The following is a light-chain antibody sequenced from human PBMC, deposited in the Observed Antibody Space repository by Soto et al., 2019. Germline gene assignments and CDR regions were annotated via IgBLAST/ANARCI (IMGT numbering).Light chain of an antibody. CDR1: QSVTSN. CDR2: GAS. V-gene: IGKV3-15*01. J-gene: IGKJ4*02. CDR3: HQYHTWPVP. Sequence: EIVMTQSPATLSVSPGEIVTFSCRASQSVTSNLAWYQHKPGQAPRLLISGASTGATGIPARFSGSGSGTEFPLTINSLQSEDFAMYYCHQYHTWPVPFGGRTKVEIQ.